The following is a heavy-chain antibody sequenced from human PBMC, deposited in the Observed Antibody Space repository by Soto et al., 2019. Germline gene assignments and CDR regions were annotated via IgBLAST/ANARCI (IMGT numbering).Heavy chain of an antibody. Sequence: GGSLRLSCAASGFTFDDYAMHWVRQAPGKGLEWVSGISWNSGSIGYADSVKGRFTISRDNAKNSLYLQMNSLRAEDTALYYCAKDALGDYYDSSGYYSNWFDPWGQGTLVTVSS. CDR3: AKDALGDYYDSSGYYSNWFDP. D-gene: IGHD3-22*01. V-gene: IGHV3-9*01. CDR1: GFTFDDYA. CDR2: ISWNSGSI. J-gene: IGHJ5*02.